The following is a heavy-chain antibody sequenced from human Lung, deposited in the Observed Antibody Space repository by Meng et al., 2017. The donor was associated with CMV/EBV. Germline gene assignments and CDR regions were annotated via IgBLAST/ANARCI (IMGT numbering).Heavy chain of an antibody. CDR1: GGSISSSSYY. Sequence: RLTLQESGPGPGQPSETLSLTCSFSGGSISSSSYYWGCIRQSPGKGLEWIGSIYFSGNTYYNPSLKSRVTMSVGTAQNKFSLTLRSVTAADTAVYYCVTETGYNYDNWGQGALVTVSS. J-gene: IGHJ4*02. CDR2: IYFSGNT. D-gene: IGHD5-24*01. V-gene: IGHV4-39*06. CDR3: VTETGYNYDN.